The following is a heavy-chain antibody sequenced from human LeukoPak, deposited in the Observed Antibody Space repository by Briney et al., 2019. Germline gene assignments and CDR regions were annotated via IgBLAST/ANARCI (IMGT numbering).Heavy chain of an antibody. CDR2: ISYSGTT. CDR1: GGSISSSNW. CDR3: ARASYSYDINGWVPFDY. Sequence: SGTLSLTCAVSGGSISSSNWWSWNRQPPGKGLEWIGSISYSGTTYYNPSLKSRVTISVDTSKNQFSLRLSSVTAADTAVYYCARASYSYDINGWVPFDYWGQGTLVTVSS. V-gene: IGHV4-4*02. D-gene: IGHD3-22*01. J-gene: IGHJ4*02.